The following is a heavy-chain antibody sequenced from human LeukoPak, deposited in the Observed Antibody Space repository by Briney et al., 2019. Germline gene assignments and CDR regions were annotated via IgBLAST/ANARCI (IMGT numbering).Heavy chain of an antibody. CDR2: IWYDGSNK. D-gene: IGHD4-17*01. CDR3: ARDQSLGTTVTRPNPPLDI. V-gene: IGHV3-33*01. CDR1: GFTFSSYG. J-gene: IGHJ3*02. Sequence: GGSLRLSCAASGFTFSSYGMHWVRQSPGKGLEWVAVIWYDGSNKYYADSVKGRFTISRDNSKNTLYLQMNSLRAEDTAVYYCARDQSLGTTVTRPNPPLDIWGQGTMVTVSS.